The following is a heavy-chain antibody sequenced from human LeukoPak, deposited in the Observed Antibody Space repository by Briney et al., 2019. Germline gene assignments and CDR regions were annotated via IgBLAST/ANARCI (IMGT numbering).Heavy chain of an antibody. Sequence: ASVKVSCKASGYTFTSYGISWVRQAPGQGLEWMGWINTNTGNPTYAQGFTGRFVFSLDTSVSTAYLQISSLKAEDTAVYYCARDARIAVAGTPAHYWGQGTLVTVSS. D-gene: IGHD6-19*01. CDR2: INTNTGNP. CDR3: ARDARIAVAGTPAHY. V-gene: IGHV7-4-1*02. J-gene: IGHJ4*02. CDR1: GYTFTSYG.